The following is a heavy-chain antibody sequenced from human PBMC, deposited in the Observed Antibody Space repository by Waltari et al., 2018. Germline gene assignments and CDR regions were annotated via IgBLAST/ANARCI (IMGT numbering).Heavy chain of an antibody. J-gene: IGHJ6*03. D-gene: IGHD2-2*01. V-gene: IGHV4-30-4*08. CDR2: IYYSGST. Sequence: QVQLQESGPGLVKPSQTLSLTCTVSGGSISSGDYYWSWIRPPPGTGLEWIGYIYYSGSTYYNPSLKSRVTISVDTSKNQFSLKLSSVTAADTAVYYCASRYCSSTSCYYYYYMDVWGKGTTVTISS. CDR1: GGSISSGDYY. CDR3: ASRYCSSTSCYYYYYMDV.